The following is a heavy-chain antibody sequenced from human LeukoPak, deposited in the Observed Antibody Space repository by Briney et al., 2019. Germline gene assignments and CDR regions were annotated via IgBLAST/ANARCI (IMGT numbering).Heavy chain of an antibody. CDR2: ISSSSSYI. CDR3: ARAPAYCGGDRSTADY. V-gene: IGHV3-21*01. CDR1: GFTFSSYS. D-gene: IGHD2-21*02. J-gene: IGHJ4*02. Sequence: PGGSLRLSCAASGFTFSSYSMNWVRQAPGKGLEWVSSISSSSSYIYYADSVKGRFTISRDNAKNSLYLQMNSLRAEDTAVYYCARAPAYCGGDRSTADYWGQGTLVTVSS.